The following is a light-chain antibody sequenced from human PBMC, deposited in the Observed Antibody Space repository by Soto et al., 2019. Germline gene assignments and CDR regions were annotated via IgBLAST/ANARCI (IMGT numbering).Light chain of an antibody. V-gene: IGKV3-20*01. CDR1: HSVGSN. CDR2: GAS. Sequence: EIVLTQSPATLSLSPGEGATLSCRASHSVGSNLAWYQQKPGQAPRLLIYGASTRPTGIPARFSGSGSGADFTLTISSLQSEDFAVYYCQQYGSSPITFGQGTRLEIK. J-gene: IGKJ5*01. CDR3: QQYGSSPIT.